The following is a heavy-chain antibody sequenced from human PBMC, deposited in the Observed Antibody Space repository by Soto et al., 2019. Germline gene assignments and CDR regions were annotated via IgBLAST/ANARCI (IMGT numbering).Heavy chain of an antibody. CDR1: GYTFTGYY. CDR3: ARDRELLGHCSGGSCPGAFDI. D-gene: IGHD2-15*01. V-gene: IGHV1-2*04. J-gene: IGHJ3*02. CDR2: INPNSGGT. Sequence: QVQLVQSGAEVKKPGASVKVSCKASGYTFTGYYMHWVRQAPGQGLEWMGWINPNSGGTNYAQKFQGWVTMTRDTSISTAYMELSRLRFDDTAVYYCARDRELLGHCSGGSCPGAFDIWGQGTMVSVSS.